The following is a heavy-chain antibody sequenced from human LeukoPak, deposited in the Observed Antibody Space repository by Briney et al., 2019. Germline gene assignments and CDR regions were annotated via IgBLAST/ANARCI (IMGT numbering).Heavy chain of an antibody. CDR3: VKFGVDYDMGV. J-gene: IGHJ6*02. Sequence: SETLSLTCTVSGGSFSSHYWSWLRQPPGKGLEWIGYMFDTRRTKANPSLESRVTLSADTSKNQLSLRLTSVTAADTAIYYCVKFGVDYDMGVWGQGTTVTVSS. CDR1: GGSFSSHY. D-gene: IGHD3-16*01. CDR2: MFDTRRT. V-gene: IGHV4-59*11.